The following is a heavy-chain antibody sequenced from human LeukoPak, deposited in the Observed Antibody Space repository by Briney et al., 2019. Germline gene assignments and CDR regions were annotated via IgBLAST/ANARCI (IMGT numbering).Heavy chain of an antibody. CDR2: IRYDGSNK. J-gene: IGHJ4*02. CDR1: GFTFSSYG. D-gene: IGHD3-10*01. Sequence: GGSLRLSCAASGFTFSSYGMHWVRQAPGKGLEWVAFIRYDGSNKYYADSVKGRFTISRDNSKNTLYLQMNSLRAEDTAVYYCAKDYYGSGSYSPLDYWGQGTLVTVSS. V-gene: IGHV3-30*02. CDR3: AKDYYGSGSYSPLDY.